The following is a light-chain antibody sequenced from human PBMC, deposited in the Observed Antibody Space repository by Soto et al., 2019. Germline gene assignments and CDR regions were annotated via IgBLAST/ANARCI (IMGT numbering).Light chain of an antibody. CDR3: CSYAGNYTYV. Sequence: QSALTQPRSVSGSPGQSVTISCTGTSSDVGGYNYVSWYQQNPGKAPKLMIHDVTKRPSGVPDRSSGSKSGNTASLTISGLQAEDEADYYCCSYAGNYTYVFGTGTKVTVL. J-gene: IGLJ1*01. V-gene: IGLV2-11*01. CDR2: DVT. CDR1: SSDVGGYNY.